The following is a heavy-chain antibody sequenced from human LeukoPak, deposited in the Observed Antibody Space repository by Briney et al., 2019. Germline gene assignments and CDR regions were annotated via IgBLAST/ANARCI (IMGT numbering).Heavy chain of an antibody. CDR1: GYTFTSYD. D-gene: IGHD6-19*01. V-gene: IGHV1-46*01. CDR2: INPSGGST. Sequence: ASVKVSCKASGYTFTSYDINWVRQAPGQGLEWMGIINPSGGSTSYAQKFQGRVTMTRDTSTSTVYMELSSLRSEDTAVYYCARDLSSGWYYFDYWGQGTLVTVSS. J-gene: IGHJ4*02. CDR3: ARDLSSGWYYFDY.